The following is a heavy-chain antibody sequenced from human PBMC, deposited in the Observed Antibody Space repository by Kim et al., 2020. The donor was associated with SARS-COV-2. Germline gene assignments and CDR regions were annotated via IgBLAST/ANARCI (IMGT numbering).Heavy chain of an antibody. CDR2: LYFGGTT. CDR1: GASVITSQYY. D-gene: IGHD3-3*01. V-gene: IGHV4-39*01. CDR3: ARRRYDYWSASADEFDY. Sequence: SETLSLTCTVSGASVITSQYYWAWSRQPPGKGLEWIASLYFGGTTFYNSALKSRVTISADASKSQIFLTLTSVTVADTAVYYGARRRYDYWSASADEFDYWGQGTLVTVSS. J-gene: IGHJ4*02.